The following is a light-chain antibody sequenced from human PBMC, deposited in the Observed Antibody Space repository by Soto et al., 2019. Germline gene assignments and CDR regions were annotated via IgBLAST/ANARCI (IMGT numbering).Light chain of an antibody. J-gene: IGLJ1*01. Sequence: QSVLTQPASVSGSPGQSITISCTGTSSDVGGYNYVSWYQQHPGKAPKLMIYDVSSRPSGVSDRFSGSKSGNTASLTISRLQAEDEADYYCSSYTSSSTYVFGTGTKV. CDR2: DVS. V-gene: IGLV2-14*01. CDR3: SSYTSSSTYV. CDR1: SSDVGGYNY.